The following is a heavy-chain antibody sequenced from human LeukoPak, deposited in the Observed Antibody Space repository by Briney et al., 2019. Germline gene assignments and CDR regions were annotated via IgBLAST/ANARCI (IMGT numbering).Heavy chain of an antibody. V-gene: IGHV3-21*01. CDR3: AKVLTVTTVNDAFDI. D-gene: IGHD4-17*01. J-gene: IGHJ3*02. CDR1: GFTFSSYS. Sequence: GGSLRLSCAASGFTFSSYSMNWVRQAPGKGLEWGSSISSSSSYIYYADSVKGRFTISRDNAKNSLYLQMKSLRAEDTAVYYCAKVLTVTTVNDAFDIWGQGTMVTVSS. CDR2: ISSSSSYI.